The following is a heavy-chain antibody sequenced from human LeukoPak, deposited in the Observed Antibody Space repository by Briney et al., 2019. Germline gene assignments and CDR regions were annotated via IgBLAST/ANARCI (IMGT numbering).Heavy chain of an antibody. J-gene: IGHJ4*02. CDR2: ISASGGST. D-gene: IGHD3-10*01. V-gene: IGHV3-23*01. CDR3: AKGGDDYYGSGSHYPFDY. CDR1: GFTFKNYA. Sequence: GGSLRLSCAASGFTFKNYAMNWVRQAPGKGLEWVSAISASGGSTFIADSVKGRFIVSRDNSQNTLYLQVNSLRAEDTAVYYCAKGGDDYYGSGSHYPFDYWGQGTLVTVSS.